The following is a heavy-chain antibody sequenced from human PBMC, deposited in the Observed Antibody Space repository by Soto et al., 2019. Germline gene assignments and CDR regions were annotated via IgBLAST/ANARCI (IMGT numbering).Heavy chain of an antibody. Sequence: PSETLSLTCSVSGGSISSFYWSWVRQPPGKGLESIGYISDSGNTNYNPSLKSRVTISVDTSKNQVSLNLKNVSAADTAVYFCARGGASSWYDWLDPWGQGILDTVSS. CDR3: ARGGASSWYDWLDP. J-gene: IGHJ5*02. CDR2: ISDSGNT. V-gene: IGHV4-59*01. D-gene: IGHD6-13*01. CDR1: GGSISSFY.